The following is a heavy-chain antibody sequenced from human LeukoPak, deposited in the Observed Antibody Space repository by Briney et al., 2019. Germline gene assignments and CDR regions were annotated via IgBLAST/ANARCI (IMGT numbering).Heavy chain of an antibody. V-gene: IGHV4-4*02. D-gene: IGHD3-16*01. CDR1: GDSISSSNW. J-gene: IGHJ6*04. Sequence: SETLSLTCVVSGDSISSSNWWTWVRQPPGKGLEWIGEIYYTGDTNYNPSLKSRLTISVDKSKNHFSLNLTSVTAADTAVYYCARGWVTGSLGYYYYGMDVWGKGTTVIVSS. CDR2: IYYTGDT. CDR3: ARGWVTGSLGYYYYGMDV.